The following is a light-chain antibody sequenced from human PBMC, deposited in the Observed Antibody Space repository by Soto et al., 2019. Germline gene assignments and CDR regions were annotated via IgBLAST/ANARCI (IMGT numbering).Light chain of an antibody. J-gene: IGKJ2*01. Sequence: DFVLTQTPLSLPVTPGEPASISCRSSQSLVDSNDGNTYLDWYLQKPGQSPQLLIYTLSSRASGVPDRFRGSGSGTAFTLKIGSVEAEDVGVYYGGQRTLSPYTFGQGTKLEIK. CDR2: TLS. CDR3: GQRTLSPYT. CDR1: QSLVDSNDGNTY. V-gene: IGKV2-40*01.